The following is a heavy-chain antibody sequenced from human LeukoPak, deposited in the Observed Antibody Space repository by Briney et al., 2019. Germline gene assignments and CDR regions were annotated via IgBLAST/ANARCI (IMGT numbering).Heavy chain of an antibody. V-gene: IGHV4-39*07. CDR3: ASEEGEYCSGGSCYPGKWFDP. Sequence: SETLSLTCTVSGGSISSSSYYWGWIRQPPGKGLEWIGSIYYSGSTYYNPSIKSRVTISVDTSKNQFSLKLSSVTAADTAVYYCASEEGEYCSGGSCYPGKWFDPWGQGTLVTVSS. CDR1: GGSISSSSYY. CDR2: IYYSGST. J-gene: IGHJ5*02. D-gene: IGHD2-15*01.